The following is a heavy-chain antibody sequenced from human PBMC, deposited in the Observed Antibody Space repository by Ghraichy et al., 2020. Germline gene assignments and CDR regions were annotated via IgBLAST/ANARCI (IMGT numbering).Heavy chain of an antibody. D-gene: IGHD3-10*01. Sequence: RGSLRLSCAASGFTFSNYWMSWVRQVPGKGLEWVASIKQDGSDKYYVDSVKGRFTFSRDNAKNSLYLQMNSLRAEDTAMYYCARDLTSGVDFFDYWGQGTLVTVSS. J-gene: IGHJ4*02. V-gene: IGHV3-7*01. CDR1: GFTFSNYW. CDR2: IKQDGSDK. CDR3: ARDLTSGVDFFDY.